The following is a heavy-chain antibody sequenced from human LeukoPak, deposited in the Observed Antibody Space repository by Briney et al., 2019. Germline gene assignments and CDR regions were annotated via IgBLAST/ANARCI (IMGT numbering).Heavy chain of an antibody. V-gene: IGHV1-2*06. D-gene: IGHD6-13*01. CDR3: ARDYSAAAAPPDY. CDR2: INPNSGGT. J-gene: IGHJ4*02. Sequence: ASVKVSCKASGYTFTGYYMHWVRQAPGQGLEWMGRINPNSGGTNYAQKFQGRVTMTRDTSISTAYMELSRLRSDDTAVYYCARDYSAAAAPPDYWGQGTLVTVSS. CDR1: GYTFTGYY.